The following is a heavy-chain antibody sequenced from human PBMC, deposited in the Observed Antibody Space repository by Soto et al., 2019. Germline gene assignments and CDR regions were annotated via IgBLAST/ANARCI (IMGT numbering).Heavy chain of an antibody. J-gene: IGHJ4*02. Sequence: SETLSLTCAVYGGSFSGYYWSLIRQPPGKGLEWIGEINHSGSTNYNPSLKSRVTISVDTSKNQFSLKLGSVTAADTAVYYCARGLVAAADVGLDYWGQGTLVTVSS. V-gene: IGHV4-34*01. D-gene: IGHD6-13*01. CDR3: ARGLVAAADVGLDY. CDR2: INHSGST. CDR1: GGSFSGYY.